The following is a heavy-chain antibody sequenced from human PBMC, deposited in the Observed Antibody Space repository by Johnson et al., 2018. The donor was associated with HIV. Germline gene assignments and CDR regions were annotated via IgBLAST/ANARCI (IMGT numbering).Heavy chain of an antibody. CDR1: GFTVSSYY. V-gene: IGHV3-20*04. Sequence: VQLVESGGGVVQPGGSLRLSCAASGFTVSSYYMSWVRQAPGRGLEWVSGFYWSGGNTGYADSVKGRFTISRDNAKNSLYLQMNSLRVEDTALYYCAREGARNAFDIWGQGTMVTVSS. J-gene: IGHJ3*02. CDR3: AREGARNAFDI. D-gene: IGHD3-16*01. CDR2: FYWSGGNT.